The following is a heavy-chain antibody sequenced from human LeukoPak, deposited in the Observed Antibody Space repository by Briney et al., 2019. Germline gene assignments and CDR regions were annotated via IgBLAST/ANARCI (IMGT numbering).Heavy chain of an antibody. CDR1: GFAFSSYA. V-gene: IGHV3-23*01. J-gene: IGHJ4*02. D-gene: IGHD3-16*01. CDR3: ARDLGSYFDY. CDR2: ISGSGGST. Sequence: PGGSLRLSCAASGFAFSSYAMSWVRQAPGKGLEWVSTISGSGGSTYYADSVRGRFTISRHNSKNTLYLQMNSLRAEDTAVYYCARDLGSYFDYWGQGTLVTVSS.